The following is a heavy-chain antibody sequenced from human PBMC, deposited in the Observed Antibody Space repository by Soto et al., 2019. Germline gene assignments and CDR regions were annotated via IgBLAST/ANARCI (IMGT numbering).Heavy chain of an antibody. CDR1: GFTFSSYS. Sequence: GSLRLSCAASGFTFSSYSMNWVRQAPGKGLEWVSYISSSSSTIYYADSVKGRFTISRDNAKNSLYLQMNSLRAEDTAVYYCARDSYGDYVDFDYWGQGTLVTVSS. J-gene: IGHJ4*02. CDR2: ISSSSSTI. V-gene: IGHV3-48*01. CDR3: ARDSYGDYVDFDY. D-gene: IGHD4-17*01.